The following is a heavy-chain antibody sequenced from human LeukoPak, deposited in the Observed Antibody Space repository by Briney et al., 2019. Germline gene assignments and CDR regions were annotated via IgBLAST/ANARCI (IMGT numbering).Heavy chain of an antibody. CDR2: IYYDSGA. CDR1: GASVSATNHY. D-gene: IGHD3-10*01. J-gene: IGHJ4*02. Sequence: SETLSLTCTVSGASVSATNHYWSWLRQHPGQGPEWIAYIYYDSGAYYTPSVESRVTISLDSSANQFYLGLSSVTAADTAVYYCARGWRELKYGPDYWGQGTLVTVSS. CDR3: ARGWRELKYGPDY. V-gene: IGHV4-31*03.